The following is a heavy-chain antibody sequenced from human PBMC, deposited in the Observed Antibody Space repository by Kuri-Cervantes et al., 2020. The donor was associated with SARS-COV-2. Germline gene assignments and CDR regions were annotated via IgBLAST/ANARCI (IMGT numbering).Heavy chain of an antibody. J-gene: IGHJ4*02. V-gene: IGHV4-39*01. CDR3: ARHPPEYYSLYYFDY. Sequence: SETLSLTCTVSGGSISSSSYYWGWIRQPPGKGQEWIGSIYYSGSTYYNPSLKSRVTISVDTSKNQFSLKLSSVTAADTAVYYCARHPPEYYSLYYFDYWGQGTLVTVSS. CDR1: GGSISSSSYY. CDR2: IYYSGST. D-gene: IGHD3-10*01.